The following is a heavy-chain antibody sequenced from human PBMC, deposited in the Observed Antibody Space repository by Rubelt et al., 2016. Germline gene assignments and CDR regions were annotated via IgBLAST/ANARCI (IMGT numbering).Heavy chain of an antibody. V-gene: IGHV4-59*01. Sequence: QVQLQESGPGLVKPSEILSLTCTVSSGSISSYYWSWIRQPPGKGLEWIGSIYYTGTTNYNPSLKSRVTISVDTSKKQFSLKLSSVTAADRAVYYFARIPYDSTGSRPYFFDKWGQGTLVTVSS. CDR1: SGSISSYY. D-gene: IGHD3-22*01. CDR3: ARIPYDSTGSRPYFFDK. J-gene: IGHJ4*02. CDR2: IYYTGTT.